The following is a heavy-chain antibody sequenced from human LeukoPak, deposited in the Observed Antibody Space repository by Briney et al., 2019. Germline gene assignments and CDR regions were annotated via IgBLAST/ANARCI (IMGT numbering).Heavy chain of an antibody. D-gene: IGHD3-10*01. CDR2: ISPIFGTA. CDR3: ARGGGINPDAFDI. V-gene: IGHV1-69*06. CDR1: GHTFTGYY. J-gene: IGHJ3*02. Sequence: GASVKVSCKASGHTFTGYYMHWVRQAPGQGLEWMGGISPIFGTANYAQKFQGRVTITSDKSTSTAHMELSSLRSEDTAVYYCARGGGINPDAFDIWGQGTMVAVSS.